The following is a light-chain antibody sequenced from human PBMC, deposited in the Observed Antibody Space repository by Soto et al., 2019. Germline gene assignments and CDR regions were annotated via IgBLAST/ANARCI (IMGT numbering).Light chain of an antibody. V-gene: IGKV3-11*01. CDR3: QQRSNSLT. Sequence: EIVLTQSPGTLSLSPGERATLSCRASQSVSTYLAWYQQKPGQPPRLLIFGASNRAAGIPARFSASGSGTDFTLTISNLEPEDFAIYYCQQRSNSLTFGQGTRLEIK. CDR2: GAS. J-gene: IGKJ5*01. CDR1: QSVSTY.